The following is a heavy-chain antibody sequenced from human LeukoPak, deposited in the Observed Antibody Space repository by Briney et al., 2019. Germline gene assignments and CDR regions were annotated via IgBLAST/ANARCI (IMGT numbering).Heavy chain of an antibody. Sequence: GGSLRLSCAASGFTFSSYAMHWVRQAPGKGLEWVAVISYDGSNKYYADSVKGRFTISRDNSKNTLYLQMNSLRAEDTAVYYCARVAHDSSGPKVAYYFDYWGQGTLVTVSS. D-gene: IGHD3-22*01. J-gene: IGHJ4*02. CDR1: GFTFSSYA. CDR3: ARVAHDSSGPKVAYYFDY. CDR2: ISYDGSNK. V-gene: IGHV3-30-3*01.